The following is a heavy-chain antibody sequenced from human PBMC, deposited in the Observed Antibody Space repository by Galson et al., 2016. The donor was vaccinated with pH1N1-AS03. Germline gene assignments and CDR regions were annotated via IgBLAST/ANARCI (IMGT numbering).Heavy chain of an antibody. CDR1: GYIFTGFY. J-gene: IGHJ6*02. Sequence: SCKASGYIFTGFYVHWVRQAPGQGLEWMGWINPNNGVTNYAQKFQAWVTMTGDTSISTVYMELYGLKSDDTAVYYCARDPRGPCSSATCATTYYFGMDVWGQGTTVIVSS. V-gene: IGHV1-2*04. CDR3: ARDPRGPCSSATCATTYYFGMDV. D-gene: IGHD1-26*01. CDR2: INPNNGVT.